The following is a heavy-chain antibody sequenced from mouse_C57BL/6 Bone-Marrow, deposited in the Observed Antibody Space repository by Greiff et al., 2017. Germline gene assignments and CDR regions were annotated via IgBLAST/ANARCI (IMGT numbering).Heavy chain of an antibody. V-gene: IGHV1-82*01. J-gene: IGHJ2*01. CDR3: ARVYYYGSSYDY. CDR2: IYPGDGDT. Sequence: VQLQQSGPELVKPGASVKISCKASGYAFSSSWMNWVKQRPGKGLEWIGRIYPGDGDTNYNGKFKGKATLTADKSSSTAYMQLSSLTSEDSAVXFCARVYYYGSSYDYWGQGTTLTVSS. CDR1: GYAFSSSW. D-gene: IGHD1-1*01.